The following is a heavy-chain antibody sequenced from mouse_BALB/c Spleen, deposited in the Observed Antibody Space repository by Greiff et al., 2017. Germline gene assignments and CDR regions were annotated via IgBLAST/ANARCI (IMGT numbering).Heavy chain of an antibody. V-gene: IGHV14-4*02. CDR2: IDPENGDN. J-gene: IGHJ4*01. CDR1: GFNIKDYY. Sequence: VQLQQSGAELVRSGASVKLSCTASGFNIKDYYMHWVQQRPEQGLEWIGLIDPENGDNEYATKFQGKATMTADTSSNTAYLQLSSLTSEDTAVYYCFYYDYDGYAMDYWGQGTSVTVSA. CDR3: FYYDYDGYAMDY. D-gene: IGHD2-4*01.